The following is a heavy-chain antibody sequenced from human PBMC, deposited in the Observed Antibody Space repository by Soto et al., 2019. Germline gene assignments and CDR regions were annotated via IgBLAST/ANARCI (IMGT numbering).Heavy chain of an antibody. CDR2: IKEDGSDI. D-gene: IGHD5-12*01. J-gene: IGHJ4*02. Sequence: PGGSLRLSCAASGFAFSNWRMTWVRQAPGKGPEWVANIKEDGSDIHYGDSVKGRFTISRDNAKSAVYLQMNSLRVEDTAVYYCRRGYDSGGDYWGQGTLVTVSS. V-gene: IGHV3-7*01. CDR3: RRGYDSGGDY. CDR1: GFAFSNWR.